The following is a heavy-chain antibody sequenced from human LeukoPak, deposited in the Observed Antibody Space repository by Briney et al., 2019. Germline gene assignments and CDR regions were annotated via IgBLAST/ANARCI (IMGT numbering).Heavy chain of an antibody. V-gene: IGHV1-2*02. CDR1: GYTFTGNY. CDR3: ARVTWYSSPFDP. CDR2: INPNSGGT. Sequence: ASVKVSCKASGYTFTGNYMHWVRQAPGQGLEWMGWINPNSGGTNYAQKFQGRVTMTRDTSISTAYMELSRLRSDDTAVYYCARVTWYSSPFDPWGQGTLVTVSS. D-gene: IGHD6-13*01. J-gene: IGHJ5*02.